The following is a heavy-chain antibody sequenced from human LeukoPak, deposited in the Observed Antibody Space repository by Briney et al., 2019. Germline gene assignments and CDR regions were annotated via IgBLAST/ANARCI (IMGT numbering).Heavy chain of an antibody. CDR2: IGSSGFST. V-gene: IGHV3-23*01. CDR3: GKGLTTVTTVAY. J-gene: IGHJ4*02. Sequence: GGSLRLSCAASGFTFTNYAMSWVRQAPGKGLEWVSTIGSSGFSTYYADSVQGRFTISRDNSKNTLYLQMNSLRVEDTAVYYCGKGLTTVTTVAYWGQGTLVTVSS. D-gene: IGHD4-17*01. CDR1: GFTFTNYA.